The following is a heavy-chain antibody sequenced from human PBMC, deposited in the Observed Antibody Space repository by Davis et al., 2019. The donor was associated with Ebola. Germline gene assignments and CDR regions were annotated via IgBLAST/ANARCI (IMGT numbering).Heavy chain of an antibody. J-gene: IGHJ5*02. V-gene: IGHV3-21*01. D-gene: IGHD2-15*01. Sequence: PGGSLRLSCAASGFTFSSYSMNWVRQAPGKGLGWVSSISSSSSYIYYADSVKGRFTISRDNAKNSLYLQMNSLRAEDTAVYYCARAKYCSGGSCYSNPLWFDPWGQGTLVTVSS. CDR1: GFTFSSYS. CDR2: ISSSSSYI. CDR3: ARAKYCSGGSCYSNPLWFDP.